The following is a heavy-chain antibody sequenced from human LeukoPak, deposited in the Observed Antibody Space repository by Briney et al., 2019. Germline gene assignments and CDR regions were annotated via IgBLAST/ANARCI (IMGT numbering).Heavy chain of an antibody. J-gene: IGHJ4*02. CDR2: IRQDGGEK. V-gene: IGHV3-7*01. D-gene: IGHD3-3*01. CDR3: ASAYASYDFWSGYENFDF. CDR1: GIRFTTHW. Sequence: HPGGSLRLSCAASGIRFTTHWMNWVRQAPGKGLEWVASIRQDGGEKKYVDSVKGRFTISRDLAQSSLFLQMNSLRAEDTAVYYCASAYASYDFWSGYENFDFWGQGTLVTVSS.